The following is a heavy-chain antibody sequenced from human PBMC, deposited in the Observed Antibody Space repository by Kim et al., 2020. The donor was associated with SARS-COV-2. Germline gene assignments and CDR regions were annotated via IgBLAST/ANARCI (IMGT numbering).Heavy chain of an antibody. CDR3: ARLPFGNYGSGSYWDQGYYYMDV. CDR2: IYYSGST. V-gene: IGHV4-39*01. CDR1: GGSISSSSYY. J-gene: IGHJ6*03. Sequence: SETLSLTCTVSGGSISSSSYYWGWIRQPPGKGLEWIGSIYYSGSTYYNPSLKSRVTISVDTSKNQFSLKLSSVTAADTAVYYCARLPFGNYGSGSYWDQGYYYMDVWGKGTTVTVSS. D-gene: IGHD3-10*01.